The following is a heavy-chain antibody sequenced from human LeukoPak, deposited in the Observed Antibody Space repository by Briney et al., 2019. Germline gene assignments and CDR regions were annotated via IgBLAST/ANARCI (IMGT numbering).Heavy chain of an antibody. J-gene: IGHJ3*02. D-gene: IGHD3-10*01. V-gene: IGHV3-23*01. CDR2: ISGSGSFT. CDR1: GGSISSDGYY. Sequence: ETLSLTCTVSGGSISSDGYYWTWIRQAPGKGLEWVSGISGSGSFTYCADSVKGRFTISRDNSKNTLYLQMNSLRAEDTALYYCAKGGVVIRDAFDIWGQGTMVTVSS. CDR3: AKGGVVIRDAFDI.